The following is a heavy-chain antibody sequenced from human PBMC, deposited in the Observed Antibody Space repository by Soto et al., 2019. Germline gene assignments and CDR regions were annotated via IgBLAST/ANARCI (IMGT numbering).Heavy chain of an antibody. J-gene: IGHJ6*02. Sequence: QVQLVESGGGVVQPGRSLRLSCAASGFTFSSYGMHWVRQAPGKGLEWVAVISYDGSNKYYADSVKGRFTISRDNSKNTLYLQMSSLRAEETAVYYCVKDGSSGWPYYYGMDVWGQGTTVTVSS. D-gene: IGHD6-19*01. CDR1: GFTFSSYG. V-gene: IGHV3-30*18. CDR3: VKDGSSGWPYYYGMDV. CDR2: ISYDGSNK.